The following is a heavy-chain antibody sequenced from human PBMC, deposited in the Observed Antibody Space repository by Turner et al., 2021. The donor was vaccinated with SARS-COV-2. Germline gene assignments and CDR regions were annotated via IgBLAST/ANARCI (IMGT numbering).Heavy chain of an antibody. D-gene: IGHD3-22*01. J-gene: IGHJ5*02. CDR3: AREVFGLLRYYNWFDP. CDR2: IYYSGST. V-gene: IGHV4-31*03. CDR1: GGSISSGNYY. Sequence: QVQLQESGPGLVKPSQPLSPPCTFSGGSISSGNYYWSWIRQHPGKGLEWIGYIYYSGSTYYNPSLKSRVTISVDTSKNQFSLKLSSVTAADTAVYYCAREVFGLLRYYNWFDPWGQGTLVTVSS.